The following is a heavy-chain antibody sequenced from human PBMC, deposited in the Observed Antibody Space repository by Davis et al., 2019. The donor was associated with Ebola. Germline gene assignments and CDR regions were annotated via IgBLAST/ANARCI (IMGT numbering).Heavy chain of an antibody. CDR1: GDSIRSYY. D-gene: IGHD6-6*01. Sequence: SETLSLTCTVSGDSIRSYYWSWIRQPPGKGLEWIGYIYYSGSTNYNPSLKSRVTISVDTSKNQFSLKLSSVTAADTAVYYCARGSSSSSPVEFDYWGQGTLVTVSS. CDR3: ARGSSSSSPVEFDY. V-gene: IGHV4-59*08. CDR2: IYYSGST. J-gene: IGHJ4*02.